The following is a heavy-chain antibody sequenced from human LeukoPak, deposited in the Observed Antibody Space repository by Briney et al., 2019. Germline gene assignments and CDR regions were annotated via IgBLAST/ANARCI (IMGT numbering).Heavy chain of an antibody. J-gene: IGHJ3*01. CDR3: VKAPSGLIKGSYDV. D-gene: IGHD3-10*01. V-gene: IGHV3-23*01. CDR1: GFIFSDYA. Sequence: GGSLRLSCVASGFIFSDYAVTWVRQAPGKGLVWVSSISVSEGTTHYADSVKGRFTISRDNSKNTPYLQMNSLGVDDTAVYYCVKAPSGLIKGSYDVWGQGTMVTVSS. CDR2: ISVSEGTT.